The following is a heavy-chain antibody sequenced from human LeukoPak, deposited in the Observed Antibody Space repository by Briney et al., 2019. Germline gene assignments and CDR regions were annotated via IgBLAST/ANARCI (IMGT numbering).Heavy chain of an antibody. Sequence: SETLSLTCTLSGRSIINYYWSWIRQPAKKGLEWIGYAYYDGSTNYNPSLKSRVTMSVDTSKNQLSLKLCSVTAADTAVNYCARHPPATGPFDYWGQGTLGTVSS. V-gene: IGHV4-59*01. CDR1: GRSIINYY. D-gene: IGHD1-14*01. J-gene: IGHJ4*02. CDR2: AYYDGST. CDR3: ARHPPATGPFDY.